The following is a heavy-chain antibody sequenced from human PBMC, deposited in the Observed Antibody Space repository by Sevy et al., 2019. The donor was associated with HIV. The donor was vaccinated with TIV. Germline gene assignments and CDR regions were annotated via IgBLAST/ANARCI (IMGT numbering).Heavy chain of an antibody. J-gene: IGHJ4*02. V-gene: IGHV1-18*01. D-gene: IGHD1-26*01. CDR2: ISAYNGNT. CDR1: GYTFTSYD. CDR3: ARTLLRVVGATIDDY. Sequence: ASVKVSCKASGYTFTSYDISWVRHAPGEGLEWMGGISAYNGNTNYAQKLQGRVTMTTDTSTSTAYMELRSLRSDDTAVYYCARTLLRVVGATIDDYWGQGTLVTVSS.